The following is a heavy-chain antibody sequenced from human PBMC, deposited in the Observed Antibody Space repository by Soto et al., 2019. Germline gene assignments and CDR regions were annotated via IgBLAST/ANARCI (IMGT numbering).Heavy chain of an antibody. V-gene: IGHV4-30-4*01. Sequence: SVTLSLTCAVSGWSSRSGDYCLWWKRQPPGKGLEWIGYIYYSGSTYYNPSLKSRVTISVDTSKNQFSLKLSSVTAADTALYYCARHHSLLDNCLD. CDR3: ARHHSLLDNCLD. D-gene: IGHD2-21*01. J-gene: IGHJ5*01. CDR2: IYYSGST. CDR1: GWSSRSGDYC.